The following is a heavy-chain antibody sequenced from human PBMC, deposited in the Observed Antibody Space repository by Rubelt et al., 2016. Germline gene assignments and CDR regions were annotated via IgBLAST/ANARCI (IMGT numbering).Heavy chain of an antibody. CDR2: ISGGGDST. Sequence: EVQLLESGGGLVQPGGSLRLSCAASGFTFSSYAMTWVRQAPGKGLEWVSVISGGGDSTYYADSVKGRFTISRDSSKNTLYLQMNGLRAEDTAVYYCAREVGRGYSYGFPNYWGQGTLVTVSS. CDR1: GFTFSSYA. V-gene: IGHV3-23*01. D-gene: IGHD5-18*01. CDR3: AREVGRGYSYGFPNY. J-gene: IGHJ4*02.